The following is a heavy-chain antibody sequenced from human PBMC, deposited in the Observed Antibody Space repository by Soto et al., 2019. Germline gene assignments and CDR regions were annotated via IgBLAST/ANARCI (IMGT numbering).Heavy chain of an antibody. CDR3: AAALPGPPGYYGLDV. J-gene: IGHJ6*02. Sequence: QMQLLQSGPEVKKPGTSVKVSCKASGFTFSRSAIQWVRQARGQRLEWIGWIVVGSASTNYAQKFQGRVALSRDMSTNTAYMEVSSLTSEETAVYYCAAALPGPPGYYGLDVWGRGTPVTVSS. CDR2: IVVGSAST. CDR1: GFTFSRSA. D-gene: IGHD2-21*01. V-gene: IGHV1-58*02.